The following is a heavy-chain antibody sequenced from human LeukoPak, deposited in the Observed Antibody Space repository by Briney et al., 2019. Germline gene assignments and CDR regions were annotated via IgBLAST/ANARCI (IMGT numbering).Heavy chain of an antibody. J-gene: IGHJ4*02. CDR2: ISYDGSNK. Sequence: GGSLRLSCAASGFTFSSYGMHWVRQAPGKGLEGVAVISYDGSNKYYADSVKGRFTISRDNSKNPLYMQMNSLRAEDTAVYYCARDWQWLVKSGNIDYWGQGTLVTVSS. D-gene: IGHD6-19*01. CDR1: GFTFSSYG. CDR3: ARDWQWLVKSGNIDY. V-gene: IGHV3-30*03.